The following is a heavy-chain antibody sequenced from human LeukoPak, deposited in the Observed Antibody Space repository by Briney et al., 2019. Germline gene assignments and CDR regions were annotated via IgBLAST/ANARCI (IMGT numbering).Heavy chain of an antibody. V-gene: IGHV1-8*01. CDR2: MNPNSGNT. J-gene: IGHJ6*02. D-gene: IGHD1-26*01. CDR1: GYTFTSYD. Sequence: ASVKVSCKASGYTFTSYDINWVRQATGQGLEWMGWMNPNSGNTGYAQKLQGRVTMTRNTSISTAYMELSSLRSEDTAVYYCARVMAVGANYYYYGMDVWGQGTTVTVSS. CDR3: ARVMAVGANYYYYGMDV.